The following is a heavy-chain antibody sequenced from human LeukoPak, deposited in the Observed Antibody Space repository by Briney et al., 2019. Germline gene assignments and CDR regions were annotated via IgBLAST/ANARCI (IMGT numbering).Heavy chain of an antibody. V-gene: IGHV3-7*03. Sequence: GGSLRLSCAASGFPFSSYWLTWVRQPPGKGLEWVANIKQDGSETNYVDSVKGRFTISRDNAKNSLYLQMNSLRAEDTAVYYCARGEYTYGYYYFDYWGQGTLVTVSS. CDR2: IKQDGSET. D-gene: IGHD5-18*01. J-gene: IGHJ4*02. CDR1: GFPFSSYW. CDR3: ARGEYTYGYYYFDY.